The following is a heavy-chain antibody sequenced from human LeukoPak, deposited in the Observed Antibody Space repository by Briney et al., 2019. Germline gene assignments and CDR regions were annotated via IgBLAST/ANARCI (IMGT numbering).Heavy chain of an antibody. D-gene: IGHD6-13*01. J-gene: IGHJ6*03. CDR3: ARDGGVYSSSWYPLGDYYYYYMDV. CDR1: GGSISSYY. CDR2: IYYSGST. V-gene: IGHV4-59*01. Sequence: SETLSLTCTVSGGSISSYYWSWIQQPPGKGLDWIGYIYYSGSTNYNPSLKSRVTISVDTSKNQFSLKLSSVTAADTAVYYCARDGGVYSSSWYPLGDYYYYYMDVWGKGTTVTVSS.